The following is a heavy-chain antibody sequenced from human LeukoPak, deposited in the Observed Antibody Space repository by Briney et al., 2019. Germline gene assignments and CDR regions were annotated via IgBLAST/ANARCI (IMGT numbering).Heavy chain of an antibody. CDR3: ATDPSHYYYYGMDV. J-gene: IGHJ6*02. D-gene: IGHD2-21*02. CDR2: IASDGSST. CDR1: GFTFSSYW. Sequence: PSGGSLRLSCAASGFTFSSYWMNWVRHAPGKGLVWVSRIASDGSSTTYADSVKGRFSISRDNAKNTLYLQMNSLRAEDTAVYYCATDPSHYYYYGMDVWGQGTTVTVSS. V-gene: IGHV3-74*01.